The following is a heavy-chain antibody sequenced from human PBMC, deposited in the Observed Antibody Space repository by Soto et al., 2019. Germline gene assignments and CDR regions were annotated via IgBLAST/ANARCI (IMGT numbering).Heavy chain of an antibody. J-gene: IGHJ3*02. CDR1: GGSIRNYF. CDR2: IYSSGNT. CDR3: VRDVESPGISGSWGAFDI. D-gene: IGHD1-20*01. V-gene: IGHV4-4*07. Sequence: QVQLQESGPGLVKPSETLSLICTASGGSIRNYFWTWIRQPAGKGLEWIGRIYSSGNTVYNASLKSRVTMSIDMSKNQFSLKLSSMTAADTAVYYCVRDVESPGISGSWGAFDIWGQGTVVTVSS.